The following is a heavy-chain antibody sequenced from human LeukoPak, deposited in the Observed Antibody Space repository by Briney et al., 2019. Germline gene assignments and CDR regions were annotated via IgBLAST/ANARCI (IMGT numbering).Heavy chain of an antibody. CDR3: ARDLNYGGNWFDP. D-gene: IGHD1-7*01. J-gene: IGHJ5*02. CDR2: IIPILGIA. CDR1: GGTFSSYT. V-gene: IGHV1-69*04. Sequence: SVKVSCKASGGTFSSYTISWVRQAPGQGLEWTGRIIPILGIANYAQKFQGRVTITADKSTSTAYMELSSLRSEDTAVYYCARDLNYGGNWFDPWGQGTLVTVSS.